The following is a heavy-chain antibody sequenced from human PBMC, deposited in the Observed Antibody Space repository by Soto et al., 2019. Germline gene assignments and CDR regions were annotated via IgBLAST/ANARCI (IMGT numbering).Heavy chain of an antibody. CDR1: EYSFTSYW. CDR3: ARQVVGATQTYFYYYYGMDV. V-gene: IGHV5-51*01. Sequence: PGESLKISCKGSEYSFTSYWIGWVLQMPGKGLELMGIIYPGDSDTRYSPSFQGQVTISADKSISTAYLQWSSLKASDTAMYYCARQVVGATQTYFYYYYGMDVWGQGTTVTVSS. J-gene: IGHJ6*02. CDR2: IYPGDSDT. D-gene: IGHD1-26*01.